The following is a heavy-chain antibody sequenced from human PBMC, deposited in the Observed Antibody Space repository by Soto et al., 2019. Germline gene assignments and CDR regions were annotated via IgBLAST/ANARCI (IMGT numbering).Heavy chain of an antibody. CDR2: IYWDDDK. J-gene: IGHJ4*02. Sequence: QITLKESGPPLVKPTQTLTLTCTFSGFSLSTGGVGVGWIRQPPGKALEWLALIYWDDDKRYSPSLKSRLTITKDXXKXQXXLTMTNMDPVDTATYYCAHRLYSSAWPWDSGVFDYWGQGTLVTVSS. CDR1: GFSLSTGGVG. CDR3: AHRLYSSAWPWDSGVFDY. V-gene: IGHV2-5*02. D-gene: IGHD6-19*01.